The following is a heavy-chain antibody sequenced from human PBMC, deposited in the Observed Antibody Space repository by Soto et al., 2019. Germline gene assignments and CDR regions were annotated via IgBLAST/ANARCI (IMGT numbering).Heavy chain of an antibody. J-gene: IGHJ6*02. CDR1: GFTFSSYA. CDR3: AKGGGNSPGNYGMDV. D-gene: IGHD2-21*02. Sequence: HPGGSLRLSCAASGFTFSSYAMSWVRQAPGKGLEWVSAISGSGGSTYYADSVEGRFTISRDNSKNTLYLQMNSLRAEDTAVYYCAKGGGNSPGNYGMDVWGQGTTVTVYS. CDR2: ISGSGGST. V-gene: IGHV3-23*01.